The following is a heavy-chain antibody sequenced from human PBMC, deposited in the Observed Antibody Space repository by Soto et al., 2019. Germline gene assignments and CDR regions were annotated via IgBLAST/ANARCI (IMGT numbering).Heavy chain of an antibody. V-gene: IGHV3-66*01. Sequence: PGGSLRLSCAASGFTVSSNYMSWVRQAPGKGLEWVSVIYSGGSTYYADSVKGRFTISRDNSKNTLYLQMNSLRAEDTAVYYCARDHYGSGNYYYGMDVWGQGTTVTVSS. CDR1: GFTVSSNY. J-gene: IGHJ6*02. CDR3: ARDHYGSGNYYYGMDV. D-gene: IGHD3-10*01. CDR2: IYSGGST.